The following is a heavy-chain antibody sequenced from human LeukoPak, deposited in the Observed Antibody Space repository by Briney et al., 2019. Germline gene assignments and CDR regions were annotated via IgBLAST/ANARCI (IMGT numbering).Heavy chain of an antibody. Sequence: SETLSLTCTVSGGSISSYYWSWIRQPPGKGLEWIGYIYYSGSTNYNPSLKSRVTISVDTSKNQFSLKLSSVTAADTAVYYCATSVTTSYYYYMDVWGKGTTVTASS. D-gene: IGHD4-17*01. V-gene: IGHV4-59*01. J-gene: IGHJ6*03. CDR2: IYYSGST. CDR1: GGSISSYY. CDR3: ATSVTTSYYYYMDV.